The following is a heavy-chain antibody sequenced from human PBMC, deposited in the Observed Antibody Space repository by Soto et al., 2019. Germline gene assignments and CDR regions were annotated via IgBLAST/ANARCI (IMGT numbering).Heavy chain of an antibody. CDR2: ISEYNGNT. Sequence: QGQLVQSGAEVKKPGASVKVSCKASGYPFTSYGITWVRQAPGQGLEWMGWISEYNGNTNYAQKLQGRVTMTTDTSTSTAYMELRSLRSDDTAVDYCARDKSPTGDDEVGFDPWGQGTLVTVSS. CDR3: ARDKSPTGDDEVGFDP. CDR1: GYPFTSYG. J-gene: IGHJ5*02. D-gene: IGHD3-16*01. V-gene: IGHV1-18*01.